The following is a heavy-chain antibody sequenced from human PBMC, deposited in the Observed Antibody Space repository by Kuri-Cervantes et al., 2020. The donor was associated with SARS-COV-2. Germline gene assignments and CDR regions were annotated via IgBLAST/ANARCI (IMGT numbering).Heavy chain of an antibody. CDR1: GGSFSTYA. J-gene: IGHJ3*02. D-gene: IGHD3-22*01. CDR2: IIPIFRKL. Sequence: SVKVSCKVSGGSFSTYAITWVRQAPGQGLEWMGGIIPIFRKLNYAQKFQGRVTITADEPTTTAYMELSSLKSEDTAVYYCARGDPKPYDSRFVHAFDIWAKGQWSPSPQ. CDR3: ARGDPKPYDSRFVHAFDI. V-gene: IGHV1-69*13.